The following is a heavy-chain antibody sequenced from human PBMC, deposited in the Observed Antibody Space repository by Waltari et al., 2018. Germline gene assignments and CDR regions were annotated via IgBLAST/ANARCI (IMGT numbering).Heavy chain of an antibody. CDR2: IYHSGST. D-gene: IGHD4-17*01. J-gene: IGHJ4*02. CDR3: ARDWTTVRSHGKTVDY. V-gene: IGHV4-38-2*02. CDR1: GYSISSGYY. Sequence: QVQLQESGPGLVKPSETLSLTCAVSGYSISSGYYWGWIRQPPGKGLEWIGSIYHSGSTYYNPSLKSRVTISVDTSKNQFSLKLSSVTAADTAEYYCARDWTTVRSHGKTVDYWGQGTLVTVSS.